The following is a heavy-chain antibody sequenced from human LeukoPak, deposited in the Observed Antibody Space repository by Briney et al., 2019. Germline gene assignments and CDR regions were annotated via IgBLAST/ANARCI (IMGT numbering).Heavy chain of an antibody. CDR2: IQYDGNNK. D-gene: IGHD4-23*01. Sequence: PGGSLRLPCAASGFIFSSYGMHWVRQAPGKGLEWVAFIQYDGNNKHYADSVKGRFTISRDNSKNTLYLQMNSLRAEDTAVYYCAKSSGGIRTLTTVVTPDYWGQGTLVTVSS. CDR1: GFIFSSYG. J-gene: IGHJ4*02. V-gene: IGHV3-30*02. CDR3: AKSSGGIRTLTTVVTPDY.